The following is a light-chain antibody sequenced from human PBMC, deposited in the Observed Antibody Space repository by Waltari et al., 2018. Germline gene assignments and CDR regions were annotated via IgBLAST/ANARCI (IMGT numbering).Light chain of an antibody. CDR3: SSYTSSNTLV. V-gene: IGLV2-14*01. Sequence: QSALTQPASVSGSPGQSITISCTGTRRDVGGYNYVSWYQQHPGKAPKIMINEVNNRPSGVSNRVSGSKSGNTASLTISGLQAEDEADYYCSSYTSSNTLVFGGGTKLTVL. CDR2: EVN. J-gene: IGLJ2*01. CDR1: RRDVGGYNY.